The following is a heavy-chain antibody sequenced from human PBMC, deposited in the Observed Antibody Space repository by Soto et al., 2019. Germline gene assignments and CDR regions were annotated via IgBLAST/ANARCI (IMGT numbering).Heavy chain of an antibody. CDR1: GGSMSSYY. V-gene: IGHV4-59*01. CDR3: ARADPDASVGY. J-gene: IGHJ4*02. Sequence: PSETLSLTCTVSGGSMSSYYWTWLRQSPGRGLECIGYISYSGSTYYNPSLKSRVTISADTSKNQFSLRMNSMIAADTAVYYCARADPDASVGYWGQGTLVTVYS. CDR2: ISYSGST. D-gene: IGHD2-15*01.